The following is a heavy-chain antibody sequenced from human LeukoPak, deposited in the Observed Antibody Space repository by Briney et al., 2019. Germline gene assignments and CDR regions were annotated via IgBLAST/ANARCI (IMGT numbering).Heavy chain of an antibody. CDR3: AKDRISCITTSCPQGLDY. D-gene: IGHD2-2*01. CDR2: INPNSGGT. J-gene: IGHJ4*02. CDR1: GYTFTGYY. Sequence: ASVKVSCKASGYTFTGYYMHWVRQAPGQGLEWMGWINPNSGGTNYAQKFQGRVTMTRDTSISTAYMELSRLRSDDTAVYYCAKDRISCITTSCPQGLDYWGQGTLVTVSS. V-gene: IGHV1-2*02.